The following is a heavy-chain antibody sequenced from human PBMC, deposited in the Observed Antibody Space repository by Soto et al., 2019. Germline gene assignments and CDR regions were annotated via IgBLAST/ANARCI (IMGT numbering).Heavy chain of an antibody. Sequence: EVQLVESGGGLVQPGGSLRLSCAASGFFFPTYWMSWVRQAPGKGLEWVADINQDGSEKYHVDSVKGRFTISRDNPKNSMYLQMNSLRAEDTAIYYCTRGGDYGGRQDAFDIWGQWTMVTVSS. J-gene: IGHJ3*02. CDR1: GFFFPTYW. V-gene: IGHV3-7*03. CDR3: TRGGDYGGRQDAFDI. D-gene: IGHD4-17*01. CDR2: INQDGSEK.